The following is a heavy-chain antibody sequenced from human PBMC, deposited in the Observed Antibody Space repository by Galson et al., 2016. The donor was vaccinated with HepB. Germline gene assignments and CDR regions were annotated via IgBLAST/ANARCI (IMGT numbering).Heavy chain of an antibody. V-gene: IGHV3-7*03. CDR3: TRDRYGDFLSGSSDYYPGLDV. CDR1: GYTFGSYW. Sequence: SLRLSCAASGYTFGSYWMTWVRQAPGKGLAWVANINLDGSQKYYADSVTGRFTISRDNAKNSVYLQMNSLRAEDTALYYCTRDRYGDFLSGSSDYYPGLDVWGQGTTVTVSS. CDR2: INLDGSQK. J-gene: IGHJ6*02. D-gene: IGHD3-3*01.